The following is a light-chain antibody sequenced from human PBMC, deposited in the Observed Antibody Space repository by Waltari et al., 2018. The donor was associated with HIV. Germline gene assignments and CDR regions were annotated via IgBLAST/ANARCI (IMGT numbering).Light chain of an antibody. Sequence: DIQMTQSPSSLSASVGDRVTITCRASQGIRNELGWYQQKPGKPPKRLIYVASSLQSGVPSRFSGSGSGTEFTLTISSLQPEDFATYYCLQYNSYPQTFGQGTKVDIK. J-gene: IGKJ1*01. CDR2: VAS. V-gene: IGKV1-17*01. CDR3: LQYNSYPQT. CDR1: QGIRNE.